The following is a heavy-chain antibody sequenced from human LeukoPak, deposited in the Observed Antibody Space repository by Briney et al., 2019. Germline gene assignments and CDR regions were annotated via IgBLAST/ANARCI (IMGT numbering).Heavy chain of an antibody. V-gene: IGHV4-59*12. CDR2: IHDSGNT. CDR1: GGSINSYY. CDR3: ARDNSGSFIDY. J-gene: IGHJ4*02. Sequence: SSETLSLTCTISGGSINSYYWSWIRQPPGKGLEWIGYIHDSGNTNSNASLKSRVTISVDKSKDQFSLKLRSVTAADTAVYYCARDNSGSFIDYWGQGTLVTVSS. D-gene: IGHD1-26*01.